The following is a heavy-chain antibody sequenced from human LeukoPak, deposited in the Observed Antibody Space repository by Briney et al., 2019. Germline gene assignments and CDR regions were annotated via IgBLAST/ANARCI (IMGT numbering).Heavy chain of an antibody. Sequence: PSETVSLTCAVSGYSISSGYYWGWIRQPPGKGLEWIGSIYHSGSTYYNPSLKSRITISVDTSKNQFSLKLSSVTAVDTAGYYCARRHIVANAFDIWGQGTMVTVS. V-gene: IGHV4-38-2*01. CDR3: ARRHIVANAFDI. J-gene: IGHJ3*02. CDR1: GYSISSGYY. D-gene: IGHD2-21*01. CDR2: IYHSGST.